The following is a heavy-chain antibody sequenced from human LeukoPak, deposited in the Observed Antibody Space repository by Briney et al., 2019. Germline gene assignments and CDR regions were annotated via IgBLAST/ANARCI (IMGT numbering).Heavy chain of an antibody. CDR3: ASFGWWESEFFDY. Sequence: ASVKVSCKASGYTFTVYFMHWVRQAPGQGLEWMGWINPNSGGTNYAQKFLGRVTMTRDTSISTAYMELSRLRSDDTAVYYCASFGWWESEFFDYWGQGTLVTVSS. V-gene: IGHV1-2*02. CDR2: INPNSGGT. D-gene: IGHD1-26*01. CDR1: GYTFTVYF. J-gene: IGHJ4*02.